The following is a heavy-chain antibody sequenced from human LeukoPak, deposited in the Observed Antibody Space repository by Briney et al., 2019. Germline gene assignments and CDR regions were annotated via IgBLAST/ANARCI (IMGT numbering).Heavy chain of an antibody. CDR1: GGSFSGYY. V-gene: IGHV4-34*01. J-gene: IGHJ6*03. CDR3: ARGNSNYYYMDV. Sequence: SETLSLTCAVHGGSFSGYYWSWIRQPPGKGLEWIGEIDHSGSTNYNPSLKSRVTISVDTSKNQFSLKLSSVTAADTAVYYCARGNSNYYYMDVWGKGTTVTVSS. D-gene: IGHD4-11*01. CDR2: IDHSGST.